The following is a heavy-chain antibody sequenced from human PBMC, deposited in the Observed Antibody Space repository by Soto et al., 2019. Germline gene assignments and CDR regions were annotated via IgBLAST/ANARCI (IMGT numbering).Heavy chain of an antibody. D-gene: IGHD2-15*01. CDR1: GFTFSSYS. J-gene: IGHJ4*02. V-gene: IGHV3-48*01. CDR2: ISSSSSTI. Sequence: EVQLVESGGGLVQPGGSLRLSCAASGFTFSSYSMNWVRQAPGKGLEWVSYISSSSSTIYYADSVKGRFTISRDNTNNSLFLQMNSLSAEDTAVYYCERDSGYCSGGSCYSFHFDYWGQGTLVTVSS. CDR3: ERDSGYCSGGSCYSFHFDY.